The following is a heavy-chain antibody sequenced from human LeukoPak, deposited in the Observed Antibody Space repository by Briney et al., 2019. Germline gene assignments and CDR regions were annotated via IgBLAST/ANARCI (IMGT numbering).Heavy chain of an antibody. CDR1: GYTFTGYY. CDR2: INPNSGGT. Sequence: ASVKVSCKASGYTFTGYYMHWVRQAPGQGLEWMGWINPNSGGTNYAQKFQGRVTMTRDTSISTAYMELSSLRSEDTAVYYCARVPVREVGATIDYWGQGTLVTVSS. D-gene: IGHD1-26*01. J-gene: IGHJ4*02. CDR3: ARVPVREVGATIDY. V-gene: IGHV1-2*02.